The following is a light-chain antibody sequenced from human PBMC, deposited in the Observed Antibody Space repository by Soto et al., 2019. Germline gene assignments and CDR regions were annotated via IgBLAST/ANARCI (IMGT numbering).Light chain of an antibody. J-gene: IGLJ2*01. CDR3: CSYAGTYTFVV. CDR2: DVI. V-gene: IGLV2-11*01. CDR1: SHDVGGYDY. Sequence: QSAPTQPRSVSGSPGQPVTISCTGTSHDVGGYDYVSWYQQSPGKAPKLIIYDVIERPSGVPDRFSGSKSGNTASLTISGVQAEDEGDYYCCSYAGTYTFVVFGGGTKVTVL.